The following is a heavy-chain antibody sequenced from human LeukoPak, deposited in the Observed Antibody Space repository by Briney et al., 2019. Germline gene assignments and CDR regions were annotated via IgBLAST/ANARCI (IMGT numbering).Heavy chain of an antibody. CDR3: VRDYSRWCGVVPANIDDL. CDR1: GFTFSSYS. V-gene: IGHV3-48*04. Sequence: GGSLRLSCAASGFTFSSYSMNWVRKAPGKGLEWVSYISSSSSTRYYADSVKGRFTICREIAKNSVYLKMHCLRADDTVMYSCVRDYSRWCGVVPANIDDLWGQGTLVTVSS. J-gene: IGHJ5*02. D-gene: IGHD2-21*02. CDR2: ISSSSSTR.